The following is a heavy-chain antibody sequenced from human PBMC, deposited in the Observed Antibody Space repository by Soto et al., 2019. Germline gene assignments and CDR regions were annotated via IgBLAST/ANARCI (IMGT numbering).Heavy chain of an antibody. CDR2: ISAYNGNT. V-gene: IGHV1-18*04. CDR3: ARGGIGYHSSAYPPHNWFDP. CDR1: GYTFTSYG. J-gene: IGHJ5*02. Sequence: QVQLVQSGAEVKKPGASVKVSCKASGYTFTSYGITWVRQAPGQGLEWMGWISAYNGNTNYAQKLQGRVTMTTDPSTSTAYMELRRLRSDDTAVYYCARGGIGYHSSAYPPHNWFDPWGQGTLVTVSS. D-gene: IGHD3-22*01.